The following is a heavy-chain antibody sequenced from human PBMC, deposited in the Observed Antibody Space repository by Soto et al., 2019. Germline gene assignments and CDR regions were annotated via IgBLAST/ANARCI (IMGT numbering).Heavy chain of an antibody. J-gene: IGHJ4*02. D-gene: IGHD6-13*01. CDR1: GGSISSGYYY. Sequence: QVQLQESGPGLVKPSQTLSLTCTVSGGSISSGYYYWTWIRQRPGKGLEWIGYIFYSGGTFYNPSLRSRLTISLDTSKNQFSLELNSVTAADTAVYFCARGPPGWQQRFSYYFDYWGQGTLVTVSS. CDR2: IFYSGGT. V-gene: IGHV4-30-4*01. CDR3: ARGPPGWQQRFSYYFDY.